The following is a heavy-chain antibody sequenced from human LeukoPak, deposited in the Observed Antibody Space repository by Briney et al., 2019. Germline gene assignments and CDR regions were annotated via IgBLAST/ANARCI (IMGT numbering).Heavy chain of an antibody. J-gene: IGHJ5*02. V-gene: IGHV4-59*01. D-gene: IGHD3-10*01. CDR2: IYYSGST. CDR3: ARGGDLSWFDP. CDR1: GGSIRSYY. Sequence: SETLSLTCTVSGGSIRSYYWSWIRQPQGKGLEWIGYIYYSGSTNYNPSLKSRVTISVDTSKNQFSLKLSSVTAADTAVYYCARGGDLSWFDPWGQGTLVTVSS.